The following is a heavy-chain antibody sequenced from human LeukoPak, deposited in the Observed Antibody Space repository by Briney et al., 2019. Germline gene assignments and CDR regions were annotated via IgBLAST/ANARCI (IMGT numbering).Heavy chain of an antibody. J-gene: IGHJ4*02. D-gene: IGHD3-22*01. CDR1: GDRVSSNSAA. CDR3: ASNYYDSSGYSYTDY. V-gene: IGHV6-1*01. CDR2: TYYRSKWFN. Sequence: SQTLSLTCAISGDRVSSNSAAWNWIRQSPSRGLEWLGRTYYRSKWFNDYAVSVEGRITINPDTSKNQFSLQLNSVTPEDTAVYYCASNYYDSSGYSYTDYWGQGTLVTVSS.